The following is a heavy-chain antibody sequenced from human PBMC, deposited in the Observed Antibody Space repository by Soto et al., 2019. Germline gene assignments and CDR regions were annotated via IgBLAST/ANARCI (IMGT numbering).Heavy chain of an antibody. D-gene: IGHD4-17*01. J-gene: IGHJ5*02. V-gene: IGHV4-30-4*01. CDR1: GGSINSGDYY. Sequence: QVQLQESGPGLVKPSQTLSLTCTVAGGSINSGDYYWSWIRQPPGKGLEWIGYIYYSGSTYYNPSPKSRVSISADTSKNQFSRNLSSVTAADTAVYYCARAKGLVTVTTSWFDPWGQGTLVTVSS. CDR2: IYYSGST. CDR3: ARAKGLVTVTTSWFDP.